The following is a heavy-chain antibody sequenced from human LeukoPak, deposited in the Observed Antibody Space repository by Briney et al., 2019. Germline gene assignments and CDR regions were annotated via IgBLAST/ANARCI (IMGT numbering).Heavy chain of an antibody. D-gene: IGHD2-15*01. Sequence: SETLSLTCTVSGGSISSSSYYWGWIRQPPGKGLEWIGSIYYSGSTYYNPSLKSRVTISVDTSKNQFSLKLSSVTAADTAVYYCARGIRHPDCSGGSCYSSYFQHWGQGTLVTVSS. CDR1: GGSISSSSYY. V-gene: IGHV4-39*07. CDR3: ARGIRHPDCSGGSCYSSYFQH. J-gene: IGHJ1*01. CDR2: IYYSGST.